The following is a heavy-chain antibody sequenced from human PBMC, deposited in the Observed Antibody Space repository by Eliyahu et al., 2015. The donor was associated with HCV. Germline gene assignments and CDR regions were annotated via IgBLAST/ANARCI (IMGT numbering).Heavy chain of an antibody. CDR3: ARDRRLGGYSGYDQEY. V-gene: IGHV3-30*03. CDR2: ISYDGNNE. Sequence: QVQLVESGGGVVQPGRSLRLXCAAXGFTFXSYGMHWVRQAPGKGLEWVAVISYDGNNENYADSVKGRFTISRENSKNTLYLQMNSLRTEDTAVYYCARDRRLGGYSGYDQEYWGQGTLVIVSS. CDR1: GFTFXSYG. D-gene: IGHD5-12*01. J-gene: IGHJ4*02.